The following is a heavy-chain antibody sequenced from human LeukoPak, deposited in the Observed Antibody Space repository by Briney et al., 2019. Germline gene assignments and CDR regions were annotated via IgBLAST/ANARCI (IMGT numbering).Heavy chain of an antibody. CDR3: ASELRYFDWFTGGARYNWFDP. CDR2: ISGSGGST. Sequence: GGSLRLSCAASGFTFSSYAMSWVRQAPGTGLEWVSAISGSGGSTYYADSVKGRFTISRDNSKNTLYLQMNSLRAEDTAVYYCASELRYFDWFTGGARYNWFDPWGQGTLVTVSS. V-gene: IGHV3-23*01. J-gene: IGHJ5*02. CDR1: GFTFSSYA. D-gene: IGHD3-9*01.